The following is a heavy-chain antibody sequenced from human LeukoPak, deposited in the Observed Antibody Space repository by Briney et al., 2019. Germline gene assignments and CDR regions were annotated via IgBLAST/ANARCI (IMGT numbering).Heavy chain of an antibody. J-gene: IGHJ5*02. Sequence: ASVKVSCKASGYTFNSYYMHWVRQAPGQGLEWMGIINPSGGSTSYAQKFQGRVTMTRDTSTSTVYMELSSLRSEDTAVYYCARDACSGGSCYSGNWFDPWGQGTLVTVSS. CDR3: ARDACSGGSCYSGNWFDP. CDR2: INPSGGST. V-gene: IGHV1-46*02. CDR1: GYTFNSYY. D-gene: IGHD2-15*01.